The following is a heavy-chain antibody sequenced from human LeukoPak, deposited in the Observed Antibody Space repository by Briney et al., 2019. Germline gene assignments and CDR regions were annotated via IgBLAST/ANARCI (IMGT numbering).Heavy chain of an antibody. V-gene: IGHV3-23*01. J-gene: IGHJ6*02. Sequence: GGSLRLSCAASGFTFSRFDMSWVRQAPGKGLEWVAGISGSGVNKYYADSVKGRFTISRDNSKNTVYLQMNSLRADDTAVYYCAKAGAYYDILTGYYPSLYDYYGMDVWGQGTTVTVSS. D-gene: IGHD3-9*01. CDR3: AKAGAYYDILTGYYPSLYDYYGMDV. CDR1: GFTFSRFD. CDR2: ISGSGVNK.